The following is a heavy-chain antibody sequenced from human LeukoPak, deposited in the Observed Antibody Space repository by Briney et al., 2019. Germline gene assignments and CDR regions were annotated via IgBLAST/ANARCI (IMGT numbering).Heavy chain of an antibody. J-gene: IGHJ4*02. V-gene: IGHV3-7*01. CDR3: ARGKGVWQQLGYFDY. CDR2: IKQDGSEK. CDR1: GFTFSSYW. Sequence: GGSLRLSCAASGFTFSSYWMSWVRQAPGKGLEWVANIKQDGSEKYYVDSVKGRFTISRDNAKNSLYLQMNSLRAEDTAVYYCARGKGVWQQLGYFDYWGQGTLVTVSS. D-gene: IGHD6-13*01.